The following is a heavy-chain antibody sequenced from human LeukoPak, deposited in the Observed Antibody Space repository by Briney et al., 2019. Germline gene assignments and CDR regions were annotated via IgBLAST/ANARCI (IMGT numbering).Heavy chain of an antibody. CDR2: ISTVGDKT. Sequence: GGSLRLSCAASGFTYSEYVLGWVRQAPGKGLEWVSDISTVGDKTYYADSVRGRFTISRDNSKTTVNLQMDSLRVEDTAMYYCAKVFSYRGDDAFDIWGQGIMVTVSS. CDR3: AKVFSYRGDDAFDI. V-gene: IGHV3-23*01. D-gene: IGHD5-12*01. J-gene: IGHJ3*02. CDR1: GFTYSEYV.